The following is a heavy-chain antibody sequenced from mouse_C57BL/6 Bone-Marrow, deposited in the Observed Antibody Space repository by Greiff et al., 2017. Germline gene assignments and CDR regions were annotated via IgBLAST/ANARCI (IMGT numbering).Heavy chain of an antibody. J-gene: IGHJ4*01. V-gene: IGHV1-74*01. CDR3: AIRGDYDPFYAMDY. D-gene: IGHD2-4*01. Sequence: VQLQQPGAELVKPGASVKVSCKASGYTFTSYWMHWVKQRPGQGLEWIGRLHPSDSDTNYNQKFKGKATLTVDKSSSTAYMQLSSLTSEDSAVYYCAIRGDYDPFYAMDYWGQGTSVTVSS. CDR1: GYTFTSYW. CDR2: LHPSDSDT.